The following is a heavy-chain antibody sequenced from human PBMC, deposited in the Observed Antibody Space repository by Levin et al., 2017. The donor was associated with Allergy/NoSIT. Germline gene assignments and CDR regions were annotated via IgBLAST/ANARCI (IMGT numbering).Heavy chain of an antibody. J-gene: IGHJ3*02. Sequence: PGGSLRLSCAASGFTFSNYDMHWVRQVTGKGLEWVSGIDTEGDTFYPGSVKGRFTISRENAKNSLYLQMNSLRAGDTAVYYCARNHRSAFDIWGQGTMVTVSS. V-gene: IGHV3-13*04. CDR3: ARNHRSAFDI. CDR1: GFTFSNYD. CDR2: IDTEGDT.